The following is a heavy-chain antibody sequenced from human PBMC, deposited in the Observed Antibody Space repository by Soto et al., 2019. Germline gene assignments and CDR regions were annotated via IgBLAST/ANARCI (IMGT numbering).Heavy chain of an antibody. CDR2: IAHDGHT. CDR3: AGGRDYDY. CDR1: GGSITTSVL. D-gene: IGHD1-26*01. V-gene: IGHV4-4*02. J-gene: IGHJ4*02. Sequence: SETLSLTCDVSGGSITTSVLWTWVRQFPGRGLEWIGEIAHDGHTNYNPSLSGRVTMSXXXXXXQXSXNXXSVNAADTAVYFCAGGRDYDYWGQGTVVTVS.